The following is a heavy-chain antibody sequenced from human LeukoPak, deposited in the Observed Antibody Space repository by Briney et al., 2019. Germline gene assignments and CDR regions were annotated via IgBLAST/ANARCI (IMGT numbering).Heavy chain of an antibody. J-gene: IGHJ6*02. CDR1: GFTVSNSF. V-gene: IGHV3-53*01. D-gene: IGHD3-10*01. CDR3: AKHQGCFGESRGYGMDV. CDR2: IHSDART. Sequence: GGSLRLSCAASGFTVSNSFINWVRQAPGRGLEWVSIIHSDARTYYADSVKGRFAISRDNSKNTVYLQMNSLRAEDTAIYYCAKHQGCFGESRGYGMDVWGQGTTVTVSS.